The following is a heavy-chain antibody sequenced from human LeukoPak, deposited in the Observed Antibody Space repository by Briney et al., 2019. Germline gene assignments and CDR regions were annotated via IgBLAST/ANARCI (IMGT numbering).Heavy chain of an antibody. Sequence: PSETLFLTCTVSGGSIISYYWSWIRQPAGKGLEWIGRIYTSGSTNYNPSLKSRVTMSVDTSKNQFSLKLSSVTAADTAVYYCARDRTYYYDGSGYYLFDPWGQGTLVTVSS. J-gene: IGHJ5*02. CDR2: IYTSGST. CDR3: ARDRTYYYDGSGYYLFDP. V-gene: IGHV4-4*07. CDR1: GGSIISYY. D-gene: IGHD3-22*01.